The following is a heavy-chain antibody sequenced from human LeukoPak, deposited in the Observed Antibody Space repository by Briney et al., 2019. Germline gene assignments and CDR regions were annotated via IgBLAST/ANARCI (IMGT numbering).Heavy chain of an antibody. D-gene: IGHD3-22*01. CDR1: GFTFSSYW. V-gene: IGHV3-7*01. CDR3: ARGSTYYDSSGQVPFDY. CDR2: IKQHGNEK. Sequence: PGGSLRLSCAASGFTFSSYWMTWVRQAPGKGLEWVANIKQHGNEKYYVDSVKGRFTISRDNAKNSLYLQMSSLRAEDTAVYYCARGSTYYDSSGQVPFDYWGQGTLVTVSS. J-gene: IGHJ4*02.